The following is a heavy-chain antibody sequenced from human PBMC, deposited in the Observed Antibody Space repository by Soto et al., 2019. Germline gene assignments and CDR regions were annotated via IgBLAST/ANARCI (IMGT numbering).Heavy chain of an antibody. CDR2: ITQSGSP. J-gene: IGHJ4*02. Sequence: QVQLQQWGAGLLKPSETLSLRCAVHGGSFSGYYWSWLRQPPGKGLEWIGEITQSGSPTYNPSLGSRVTISIDTSENQFSLRLTSVTAADTSVYYCARGRITMIRGGYFDFWGQGTLVNVSS. CDR3: ARGRITMIRGGYFDF. D-gene: IGHD3-10*01. V-gene: IGHV4-34*02. CDR1: GGSFSGYY.